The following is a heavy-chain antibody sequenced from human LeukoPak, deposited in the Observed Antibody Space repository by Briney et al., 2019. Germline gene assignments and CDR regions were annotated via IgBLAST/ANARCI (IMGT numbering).Heavy chain of an antibody. CDR3: ARDGGYGMDV. CDR1: GFTFSSYS. Sequence: PGGSLRLSCAASGFTFSSYSMNWVRQAPGKGLEWVSSISSSSSYIYYAVSVKGRFTISRDNAKNSLYLQMNSLRAEDTAVYYCARDGGYGMDVWGQGTTVTVSS. J-gene: IGHJ6*02. V-gene: IGHV3-21*01. CDR2: ISSSSSYI.